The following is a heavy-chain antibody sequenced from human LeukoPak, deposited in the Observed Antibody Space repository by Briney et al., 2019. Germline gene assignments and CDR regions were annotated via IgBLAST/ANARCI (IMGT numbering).Heavy chain of an antibody. D-gene: IGHD3-22*01. CDR1: GFIFSIYS. J-gene: IGHJ4*02. V-gene: IGHV3-21*01. CDR3: ARGAEYYYDSSGYFPFDY. CDR2: ITGSYSHI. Sequence: GGSLRLSCAASGFIFSIYSMNWVRQAPGKGLEWVSSITGSYSHIYYADSVKGRFTISRDNAKNSLYLQMNSLRAEDTAVYYCARGAEYYYDSSGYFPFDYWGQGTLVTVSS.